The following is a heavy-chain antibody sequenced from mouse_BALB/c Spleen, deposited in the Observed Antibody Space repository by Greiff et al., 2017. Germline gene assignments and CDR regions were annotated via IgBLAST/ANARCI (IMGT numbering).Heavy chain of an antibody. CDR3: TRENLPAMDY. CDR1: GYTFTDYE. CDR2: IDPETGGT. J-gene: IGHJ4*01. Sequence: QVQLQQSGAELVRPGASVTLSCKASGYTFTDYEMHWVKQTPVHGLEWIGAIDPETGGTAYNQKFKGKATLTADKSSSTAYMELRSLTSEDSAVYYCTRENLPAMDYGGQGPSVTVSS. D-gene: IGHD5-1*01. V-gene: IGHV1-15*01.